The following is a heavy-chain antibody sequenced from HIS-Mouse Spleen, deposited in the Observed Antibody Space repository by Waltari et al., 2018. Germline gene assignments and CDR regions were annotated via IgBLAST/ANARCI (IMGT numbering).Heavy chain of an antibody. Sequence: EVQLVESGGGLVQPGGSLRLSCAASGFTVSSNYMSWVRRARGKGLGWVSGIDSGGSTDYADSGKGRFTISRDNSKNTLYLQMNSLRAEDTAVYYCARKYSSSVDYWGQGTLVTVSS. V-gene: IGHV3-66*01. J-gene: IGHJ4*02. CDR1: GFTVSSNY. CDR3: ARKYSSSVDY. CDR2: IDSGGST. D-gene: IGHD6-6*01.